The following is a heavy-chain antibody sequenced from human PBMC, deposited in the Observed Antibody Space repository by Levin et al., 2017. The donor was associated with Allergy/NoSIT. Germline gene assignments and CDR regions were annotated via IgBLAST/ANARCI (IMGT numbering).Heavy chain of an antibody. CDR2: ISYDGSNK. Sequence: PGGSLRLSCAASGFTFSSYAMHWVRQAPGKGLEWVAVISYDGSNKYYADSVKGRFTISRDNSKNTLYLQMNSLRAEDTAVYYCARGRGEVRLPKGEYFDYWGQGTLVTVSS. D-gene: IGHD5-18*01. CDR3: ARGRGEVRLPKGEYFDY. J-gene: IGHJ4*02. V-gene: IGHV3-30-3*01. CDR1: GFTFSSYA.